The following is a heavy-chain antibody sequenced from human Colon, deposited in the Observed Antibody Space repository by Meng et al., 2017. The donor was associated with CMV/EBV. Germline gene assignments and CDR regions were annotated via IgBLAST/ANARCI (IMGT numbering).Heavy chain of an antibody. V-gene: IGHV3-30*02. J-gene: IGHJ6*02. CDR2: IRNDGSKK. D-gene: IGHD1-14*01. CDR1: GLTLSSYG. CDR3: ATGLIIPGTNYVGFYYGLDV. Sequence: GGSLKISCAASGLTLSSYGMHWVRQAPGKGLEWVAFIRNDGSKKFSADSVKGRFTTSRDNSKNTLYLHMNSLRRDDTATYVCATGLIIPGTNYVGFYYGLDVWGQGTMVTVSS.